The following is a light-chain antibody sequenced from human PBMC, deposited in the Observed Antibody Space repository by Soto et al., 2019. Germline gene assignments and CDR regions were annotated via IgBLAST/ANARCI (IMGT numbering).Light chain of an antibody. V-gene: IGKV3-20*01. J-gene: IGKJ1*01. CDR2: DAS. CDR3: QQYGSSPWT. Sequence: EIVLTQSPGTLSLSPGERATLYCRASQSISNYLAWYQQKPGQAPRLLIYDASNRATGIPARFTGAGSGTDFSLTISRLEPEDFAVYYCQQYGSSPWTFGQGTKVDIK. CDR1: QSISNY.